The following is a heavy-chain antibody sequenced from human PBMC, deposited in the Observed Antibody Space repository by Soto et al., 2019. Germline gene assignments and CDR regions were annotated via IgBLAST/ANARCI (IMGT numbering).Heavy chain of an antibody. V-gene: IGHV3-23*01. Sequence: GGSLRLSCAASGFSFNTFEMSWVRQAPGRGLEWVSFISDHGGTTYYADSVKGRFTSSRDNSKNTLCLQMNSLRAEDTAVYYCSIDPYYDSSCYLASYGMDVWGQGTTVTVSS. J-gene: IGHJ6*02. CDR1: GFSFNTFE. CDR2: ISDHGGTT. D-gene: IGHD3-22*01. CDR3: SIDPYYDSSCYLASYGMDV.